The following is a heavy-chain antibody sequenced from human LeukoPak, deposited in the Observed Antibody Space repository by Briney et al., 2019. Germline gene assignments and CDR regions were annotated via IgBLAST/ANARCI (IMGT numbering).Heavy chain of an antibody. Sequence: PGGSLRLSCAASGFTFSSYGMHWVRQAPGEGLEWVAVIWYDGSNKYYADSVKGRFTISRDNSKNTLYLQMNSLRAEDTAVYYCARVQGTMVDYWGQGTLVTVSS. CDR2: IWYDGSNK. D-gene: IGHD3-10*01. CDR3: ARVQGTMVDY. J-gene: IGHJ4*02. V-gene: IGHV3-33*01. CDR1: GFTFSSYG.